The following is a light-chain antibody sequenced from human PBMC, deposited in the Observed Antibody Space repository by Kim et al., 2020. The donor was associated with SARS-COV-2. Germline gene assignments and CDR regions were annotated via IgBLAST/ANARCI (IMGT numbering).Light chain of an antibody. Sequence: ASVKLTCTLSSGHSSNAITWNQHQPEKAPRYLMKVNSDGSHIKEDGISDRFSGSSSGAERYLTISSLQSEDEADYYCQTWGTGIWVFGGGTQLTVL. J-gene: IGLJ3*02. V-gene: IGLV4-69*01. CDR1: SGHSSNA. CDR3: QTWGTGIWV. CDR2: VNSDGSH.